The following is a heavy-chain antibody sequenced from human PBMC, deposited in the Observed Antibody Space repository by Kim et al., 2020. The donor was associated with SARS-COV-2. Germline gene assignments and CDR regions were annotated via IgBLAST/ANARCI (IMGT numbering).Heavy chain of an antibody. V-gene: IGHV3-74*01. J-gene: IGHJ6*02. CDR3: ARGAFYSGMGV. CDR1: GFTFSTYW. Sequence: GGSLRLSCAASGFTFSTYWMNWVRQAPGKGLVWVSRFSGDGSSTNYAASVKARYTISRDNAKNTLYLQLNSLRADDTALYYGARGAFYSGMGVWGQGTTVTVSS. CDR2: FSGDGSST.